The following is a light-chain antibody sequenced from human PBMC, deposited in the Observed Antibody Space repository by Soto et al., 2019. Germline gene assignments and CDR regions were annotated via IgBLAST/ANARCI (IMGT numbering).Light chain of an antibody. V-gene: IGKV1-12*01. J-gene: IGKJ4*01. CDR3: QQTDSFPLT. CDR2: TGS. Sequence: DIQMTQSPSTLSSSVGDRVTITCRASQSISSWLAWYQQKPGEAPKLLIFTGSLLHSGVPPRFSGSGSGTDFTLTISSLQPEDFATYYCQQTDSFPLTFGGGTKVDIK. CDR1: QSISSW.